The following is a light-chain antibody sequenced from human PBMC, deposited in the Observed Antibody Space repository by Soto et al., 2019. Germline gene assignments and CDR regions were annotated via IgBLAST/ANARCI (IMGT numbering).Light chain of an antibody. J-gene: IGKJ2*01. CDR1: QSINSW. Sequence: DIQMTQSPSTLSASVGDRVTITCRASQSINSWLAWYQQKPGKAPKLLIYDASRLESGVPSRFTGSGSGTEFTLVSSSLQPDDFATYYCQQYNSYSPTFGQGTKLEIK. V-gene: IGKV1-5*01. CDR3: QQYNSYSPT. CDR2: DAS.